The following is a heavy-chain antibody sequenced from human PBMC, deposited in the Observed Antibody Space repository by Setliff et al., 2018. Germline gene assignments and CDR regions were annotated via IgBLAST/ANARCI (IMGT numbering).Heavy chain of an antibody. V-gene: IGHV1-18*01. CDR3: LRDRPYSNSPEDAFDV. CDR1: GYTFTIYG. D-gene: IGHD6-6*01. Sequence: GASVKVSCKASGYTFTIYGINWVRQAPGQGLEWMGWISGFNSYTQYSRKFKGRVTMTTDTSTSTAYMELRSLRSDDTAVYYCLRDRPYSNSPEDAFDVWGQGTTVTVSS. J-gene: IGHJ3*01. CDR2: ISGFNSYT.